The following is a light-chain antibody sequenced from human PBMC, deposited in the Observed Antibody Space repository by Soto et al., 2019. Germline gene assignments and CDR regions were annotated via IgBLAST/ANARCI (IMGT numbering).Light chain of an antibody. J-gene: IGLJ1*01. Sequence: QSALTQPPSVSWAPGQRVTISCTGSRSNIGAGYDVHWYQQLPGTAPKLLIHGDSNRPSGVPDRFSGSKSGTSASLAITGLQAEDEADYYCQSYDSSLSVLDVFGTGTKGTVL. CDR2: GDS. CDR1: RSNIGAGYD. V-gene: IGLV1-40*01. CDR3: QSYDSSLSVLDV.